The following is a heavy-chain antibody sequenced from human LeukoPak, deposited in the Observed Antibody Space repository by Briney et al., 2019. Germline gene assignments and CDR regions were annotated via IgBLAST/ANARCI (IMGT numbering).Heavy chain of an antibody. V-gene: IGHV3-21*01. Sequence: WGSQRLSCAASAFTCSSYTMNWVRQAPGKGLEWVSSISSGSTYIYYADSVKGRFTISRDNAKNSLYLQMNSLRAEDTAVYYCARGADTSGYSAFDVGGQGTMVTVSS. D-gene: IGHD3-22*01. CDR3: ARGADTSGYSAFDV. J-gene: IGHJ3*01. CDR1: AFTCSSYT. CDR2: ISSGSTYI.